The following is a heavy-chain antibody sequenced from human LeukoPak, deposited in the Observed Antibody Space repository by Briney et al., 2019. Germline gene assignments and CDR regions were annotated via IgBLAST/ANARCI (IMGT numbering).Heavy chain of an antibody. Sequence: GGSLRLSCAACGFAFSSYTMNWARQAPGKGLEWVASINRGGTSTHYAFSVKGRFTISRDNAQNVLYLQMNGLRPEDTAVYYCANQRGGFWGQGTLVTVSS. CDR3: ANQRGGF. D-gene: IGHD3-10*01. J-gene: IGHJ4*02. V-gene: IGHV3-21*04. CDR2: INRGGTST. CDR1: GFAFSSYT.